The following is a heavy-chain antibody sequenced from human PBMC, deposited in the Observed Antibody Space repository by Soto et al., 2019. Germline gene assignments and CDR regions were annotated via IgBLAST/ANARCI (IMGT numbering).Heavy chain of an antibody. Sequence: EVQLLESGGALVQPGGSLGLSCAASGYTFSSYAMTWVSQAPVKGLEWVSAISNSGGNTFHADSGKGRFTISRDNSKNTLYLQMNSLRAEDTAVYYCAKDQRGVSAAARMDVWGQGTTVTVSS. CDR3: AKDQRGVSAAARMDV. CDR1: GYTFSSYA. J-gene: IGHJ6*02. V-gene: IGHV3-23*01. CDR2: ISNSGGNT. D-gene: IGHD6-13*01.